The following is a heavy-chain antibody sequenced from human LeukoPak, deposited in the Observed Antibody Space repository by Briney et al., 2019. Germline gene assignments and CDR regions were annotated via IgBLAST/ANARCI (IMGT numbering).Heavy chain of an antibody. Sequence: PGGSLRLSCTASGFPLNRFAMSCVRQAPGQGLAWVSAISGGGDAHYADSVKGRFTISRDNSKNTLFLHMNNLTADDTALYYCAKEGITGADSWGQGTLVSVSS. J-gene: IGHJ4*02. CDR3: AKEGITGADS. CDR1: GFPLNRFA. CDR2: ISGGGDA. V-gene: IGHV3-23*01.